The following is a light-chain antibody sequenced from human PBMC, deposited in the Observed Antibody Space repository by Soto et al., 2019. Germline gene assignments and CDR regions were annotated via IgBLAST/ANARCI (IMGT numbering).Light chain of an antibody. V-gene: IGLV2-14*01. Sequence: QSALTQPASVSGSPGQSITISCTGTSSDVGGYNFVSWYQQQPGKAPKLMVYEVTNRPSGVSYRFSGSKSGNTASLTISGLQAEDEADYFCCSYTASDIWVFGGGTKLTVL. CDR1: SSDVGGYNF. J-gene: IGLJ3*02. CDR2: EVT. CDR3: CSYTASDIWV.